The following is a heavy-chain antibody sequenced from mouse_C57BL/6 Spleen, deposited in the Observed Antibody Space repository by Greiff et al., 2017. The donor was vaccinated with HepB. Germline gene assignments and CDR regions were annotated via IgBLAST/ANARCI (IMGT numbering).Heavy chain of an antibody. V-gene: IGHV1-69*01. CDR2: IDPSDSYT. D-gene: IGHD1-1*01. Sequence: VQLQQPGAELVMPGASVKLSCKASGYTFTSYWMHWVKQRPGQGLEWIGEIDPSDSYTNYNQKFKGKSTLTVDKSSSTAYMQLSSLTSEDSAVYDWERANSPSFSGSSYGYFDFWGTGPPVTVSS. CDR3: ERANSPSFSGSSYGYFDF. J-gene: IGHJ1*03. CDR1: GYTFTSYW.